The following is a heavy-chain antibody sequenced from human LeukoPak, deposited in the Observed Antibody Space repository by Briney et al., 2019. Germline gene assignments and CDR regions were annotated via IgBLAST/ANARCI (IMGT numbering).Heavy chain of an antibody. D-gene: IGHD5-12*01. CDR2: IYHSGST. J-gene: IGHJ4*02. V-gene: IGHV4-4*02. CDR3: ARVGGHSGYDLDY. CDR1: GGSISSSNW. Sequence: SGTLSLTCAVSGGSISSSNWWSWVRQPPGKGLEWIGEIYHSGSTNYNPSLKSRVTISVDKSKNQFSLKLSSVTAADTAVYYCARVGGHSGYDLDYWGQGTLVTVSS.